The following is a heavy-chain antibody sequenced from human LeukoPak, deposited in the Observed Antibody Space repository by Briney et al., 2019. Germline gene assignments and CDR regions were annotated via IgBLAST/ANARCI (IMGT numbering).Heavy chain of an antibody. Sequence: GGSLRLSCDASHYWMSWVRQAPGQGLEWVANIKQDGSAKYYVDSVKGRFIISRDDAKKSLYLQMNSLRAEDTAVYYCARDRGYFDNWGQGTLVTVSS. CDR2: IKQDGSAK. CDR3: ARDRGYFDN. J-gene: IGHJ4*02. V-gene: IGHV3-7*01. CDR1: SHYW.